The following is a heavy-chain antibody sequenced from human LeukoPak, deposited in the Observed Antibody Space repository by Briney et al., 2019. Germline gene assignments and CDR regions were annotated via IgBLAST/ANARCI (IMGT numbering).Heavy chain of an antibody. D-gene: IGHD3-16*01. Sequence: GGSLRLSCAPSGFTVSSNYMSWVRQAPGKGLEWVSAIYSGGSTYYADSVKGRFTISRHNSKITLYLQMNSLRAEDAAVYYCARGGTAPFDYWGQGTLVTVSS. J-gene: IGHJ4*02. CDR3: ARGGTAPFDY. CDR2: IYSGGST. CDR1: GFTVSSNY. V-gene: IGHV3-53*04.